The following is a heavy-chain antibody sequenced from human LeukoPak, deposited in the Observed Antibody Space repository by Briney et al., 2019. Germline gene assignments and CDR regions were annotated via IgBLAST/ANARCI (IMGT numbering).Heavy chain of an antibody. Sequence: PGGSLRLSCAASGFTFSSYWMHWVRQAPGKGLVWVSRVNSDGSSTTYADSVKGRFTISRDNAKNTLHLQMSSLRAEDTAVYYCARGPPNSGSYHPDWGQGTLVTVSS. V-gene: IGHV3-74*01. CDR1: GFTFSSYW. CDR3: ARGPPNSGSYHPD. CDR2: VNSDGSST. D-gene: IGHD1-26*01. J-gene: IGHJ4*02.